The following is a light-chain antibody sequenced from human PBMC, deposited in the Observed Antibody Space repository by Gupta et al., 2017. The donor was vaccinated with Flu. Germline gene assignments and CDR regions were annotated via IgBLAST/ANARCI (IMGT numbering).Light chain of an antibody. CDR1: QNINKS. Sequence: GDRATITCRASQNINKSLTWYQQRPGQSPTPLIYHASTLQNGVPSRFSGSGSGTDFTLSISNLQPEDFATYHCQQTYTSPFSFGQGTRLDI. CDR3: QQTYTSPFS. V-gene: IGKV1-39*01. J-gene: IGKJ5*01. CDR2: HAS.